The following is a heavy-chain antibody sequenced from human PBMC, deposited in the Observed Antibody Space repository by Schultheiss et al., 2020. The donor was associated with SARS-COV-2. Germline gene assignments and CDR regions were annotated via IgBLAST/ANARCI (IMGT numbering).Heavy chain of an antibody. J-gene: IGHJ3*02. D-gene: IGHD2-15*01. V-gene: IGHV3-7*01. CDR2: INKDGSKI. CDR3: ARGLNPREVLTWYDAFDI. CDR1: GFTFSIDW. Sequence: GGSLRLSCAASGFTFSIDWMTWVRQAPGKGLEWVANINKDGSKINYVDSVKGRFTISRDNDRNSLYLQMNSLRAEDTAVYYCARGLNPREVLTWYDAFDIWGQGTMVTVSS.